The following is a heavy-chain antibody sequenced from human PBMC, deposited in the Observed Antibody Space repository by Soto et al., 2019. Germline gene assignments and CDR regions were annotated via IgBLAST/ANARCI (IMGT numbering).Heavy chain of an antibody. D-gene: IGHD1-26*01. Sequence: QVTLKESGPVLVKPTETLTLTCTVSGFSLSKARMGVSWIRQPPGKALEWLAHIFWNDERSYNTSLKSRLTXSXAXSXSQVVLTMTNVDPVDTGTYFCARALREGLPIYYFDSWGQGTLVTVSS. CDR2: IFWNDER. J-gene: IGHJ4*02. CDR3: ARALREGLPIYYFDS. V-gene: IGHV2-26*01. CDR1: GFSLSKARMG.